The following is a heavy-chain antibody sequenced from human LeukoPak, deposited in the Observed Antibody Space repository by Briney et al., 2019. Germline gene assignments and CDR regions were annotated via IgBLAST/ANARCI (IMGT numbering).Heavy chain of an antibody. CDR3: ARGELYSGSYHYMDV. CDR2: IYSGDST. J-gene: IGHJ6*03. CDR1: GFTVSSNY. V-gene: IGHV3-53*01. Sequence: GGSLRLSCAASGFTVSSNYMSWVRQAPGKGLEWVSVIYSGDSTYYADSVKGRFTISRDNSKNTLYLQMNSLRAEDTAVYYCARGELYSGSYHYMDVWGKGTTVTVSS. D-gene: IGHD1-26*01.